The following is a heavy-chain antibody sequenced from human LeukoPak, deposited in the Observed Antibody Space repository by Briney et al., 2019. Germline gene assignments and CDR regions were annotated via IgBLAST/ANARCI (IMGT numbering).Heavy chain of an antibody. CDR3: ARGSDRGYNYGFDY. CDR1: GYGFNSYW. Sequence: GESLKISCKGSGYGFNSYWIGWVRQMPGKGLEWMGTIYPRDSDTRYSPSFQGQVTISADRSIGTAYLQWSSLKASDTAMYYCARGSDRGYNYGFDYWGQGTLVTVSS. J-gene: IGHJ4*02. V-gene: IGHV5-51*01. CDR2: IYPRDSDT. D-gene: IGHD5-18*01.